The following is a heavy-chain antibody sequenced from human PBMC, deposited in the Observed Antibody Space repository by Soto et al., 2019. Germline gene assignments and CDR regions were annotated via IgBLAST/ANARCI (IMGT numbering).Heavy chain of an antibody. V-gene: IGHV2-5*02. CDR3: VRDSSDYDGCDN. CDR2: IYWDDDK. Sequence: QITLKESGPTLVKPTQTLTLTCPFSGFSLTTRGAGVGWIRQPPGKALEWLALIYWDDDKRYSPSLKTRLTITKDTSRKHVVHTMTNMDPDDTATYFCVRDSSDYDGCDNWGQGARVTVYS. CDR1: GFSLTTRGAG. J-gene: IGHJ4*02. D-gene: IGHD3-16*01.